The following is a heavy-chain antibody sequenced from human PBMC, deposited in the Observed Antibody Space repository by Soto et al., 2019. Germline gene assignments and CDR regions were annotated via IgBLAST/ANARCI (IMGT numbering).Heavy chain of an antibody. V-gene: IGHV4-30-2*01. D-gene: IGHD7-27*01. Sequence: PSETLSLTCADSGGSISSGGSSWSWIRQPPGKGLEWIGYIYHSGSPYYNPSRKSRVTISVDRSKSQCSLKRSSVTADDTAVYYCARGPSGDKVNYWGQGALVTVSS. CDR2: IYHSGSP. CDR3: ARGPSGDKVNY. CDR1: GGSISSGGSS. J-gene: IGHJ4*02.